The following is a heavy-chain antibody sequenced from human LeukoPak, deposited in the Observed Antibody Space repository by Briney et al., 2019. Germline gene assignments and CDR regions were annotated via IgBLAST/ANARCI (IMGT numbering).Heavy chain of an antibody. D-gene: IGHD1-26*01. CDR2: IYTSGST. CDR1: GAFISSYY. J-gene: IGHJ5*02. Sequence: PSETLSLTCSVSGAFISSYYWSWIRQSAGKGLEWIGRIYTSGSTDYNPSFKSRVTMSLDTSKNQFFLKLSSVTAADTAVYYCARDRSWELSWFDPWGQGTLVTVSS. V-gene: IGHV4-4*07. CDR3: ARDRSWELSWFDP.